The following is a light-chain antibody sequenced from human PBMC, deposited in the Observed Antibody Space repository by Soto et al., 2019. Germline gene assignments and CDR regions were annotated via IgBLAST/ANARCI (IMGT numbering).Light chain of an antibody. CDR1: QSINRH. J-gene: IGKJ4*01. V-gene: IGKV3-11*01. Sequence: EIVLTQSPATLSLSPGERATLSCRASQSINRHLAWYRQKPGQAPRLLIYDASNRATGIPARFSCSGSGTEFTLTISSLELEDFGVYYCQQRSNWPPVTFGGGTKVEIK. CDR3: QQRSNWPPVT. CDR2: DAS.